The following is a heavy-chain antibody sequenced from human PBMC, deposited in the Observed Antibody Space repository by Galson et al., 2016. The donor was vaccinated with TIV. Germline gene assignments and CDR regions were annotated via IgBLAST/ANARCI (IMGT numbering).Heavy chain of an antibody. CDR2: MNPNSGNT. D-gene: IGHD4-17*01. V-gene: IGHV1-8*02. CDR1: GYTFTSYD. J-gene: IGHJ4*02. Sequence: SVKVSCKASGYTFTSYDINWVRQATGQGLEWMGWMNPNSGNTGYAQKFRGRVTMNRNNPVRTAYMELSSLRSEDTAVYYCARSGDYGDYWGQGTLVTVSS. CDR3: ARSGDYGDY.